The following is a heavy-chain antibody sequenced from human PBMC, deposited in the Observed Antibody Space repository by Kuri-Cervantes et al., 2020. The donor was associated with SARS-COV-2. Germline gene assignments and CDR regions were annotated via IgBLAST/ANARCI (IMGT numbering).Heavy chain of an antibody. CDR1: GGSISSYY. CDR3: ARVGVYCSSTSCYPNWFDP. J-gene: IGHJ5*02. Sequence: SETLSLTCTVSGGSISSYYWGWIRQPPGKGLEWIGSIYHSGSTYYNASLKSRVTISVDTSKNQFSLNLSSVTAADTAVYYCARVGVYCSSTSCYPNWFDPWGQGTLVTVSS. D-gene: IGHD2-2*01. V-gene: IGHV4-38-2*02. CDR2: IYHSGST.